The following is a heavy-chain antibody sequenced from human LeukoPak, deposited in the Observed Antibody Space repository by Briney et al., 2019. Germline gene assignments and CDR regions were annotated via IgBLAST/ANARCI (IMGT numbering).Heavy chain of an antibody. CDR3: SNGIYSSSY. J-gene: IGHJ4*02. CDR2: TNVNGSQK. D-gene: IGHD6-6*01. Sequence: GGSLTLSCATSGFTFTRYWLSWIRQSPGKGLEWVAHTNVNGSQKYYLDSVKGRFTTSRDNAKTSLYLQMNNLRAEDTAVYYCSNGIYSSSYWGQGTPVTVSS. CDR1: GFTFTRYW. V-gene: IGHV3-7*01.